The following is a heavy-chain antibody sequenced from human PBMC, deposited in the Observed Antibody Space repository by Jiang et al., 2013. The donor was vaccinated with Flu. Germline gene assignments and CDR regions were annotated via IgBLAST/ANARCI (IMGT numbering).Heavy chain of an antibody. Sequence: VQLVESGAEVKKPGESLKISCKGSGYSFTSYWIGWVRQMPGKGLEWMGIIYPGDSDTRYSPSFQGQVTISADKSISTAYLQWSSLKASDTAMYYCARGWTHYDFWSGYSNPPYFDYWGQGTLVTVSS. CDR3: ARGWTHYDFWSGYSNPPYFDY. V-gene: IGHV5-51*01. J-gene: IGHJ4*02. CDR1: GYSFTSYW. D-gene: IGHD3-3*01. CDR2: IYPGDSDT.